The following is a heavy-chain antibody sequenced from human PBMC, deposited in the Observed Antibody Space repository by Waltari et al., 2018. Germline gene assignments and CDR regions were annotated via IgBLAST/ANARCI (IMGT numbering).Heavy chain of an antibody. CDR3: ARYALPGTVTTFSFDY. D-gene: IGHD4-17*01. Sequence: QLQLQESGPGLVKPSETLSLTCTVSGGSISRSSYYGGWLRQPTGKGLEWIGSIYYSGSTYYNPSLKSRVNISVDTSKNQFSLKLISVTAADTAVYYCARYALPGTVTTFSFDYWGQGTLVTVSS. V-gene: IGHV4-39*07. J-gene: IGHJ4*02. CDR2: IYYSGST. CDR1: GGSISRSSYY.